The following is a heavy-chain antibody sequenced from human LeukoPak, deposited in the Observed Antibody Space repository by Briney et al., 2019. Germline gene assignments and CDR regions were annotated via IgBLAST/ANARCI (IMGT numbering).Heavy chain of an antibody. CDR2: ISTSSRYI. J-gene: IGHJ5*02. D-gene: IGHD2-2*01. CDR3: ARADCSGSTCYLRRSWFDP. V-gene: IGHV3-21*01. Sequence: GGSLRLSCTASGFTFSSFDMNWVRQAPGKGLEWVSSISTSSRYIYYRDSVKGRFTISRDDAKNSLYLQMNSLRVEDTAVYYCARADCSGSTCYLRRSWFDPWGQGTLVTVSS. CDR1: GFTFSSFD.